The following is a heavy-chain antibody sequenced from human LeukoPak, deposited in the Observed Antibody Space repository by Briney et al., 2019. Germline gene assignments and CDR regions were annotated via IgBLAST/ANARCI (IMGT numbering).Heavy chain of an antibody. CDR2: IYYSGST. V-gene: IGHV4-39*07. CDR1: GGSISSSSYY. CDR3: ARHVDTAVVLYFDY. Sequence: SETLSLTCTVSGGSISSSSYYWGWIRQPPGKGLEWIGSIYYSGSTYYNPSLKSRVTISVDTSKNQFSLKLSSVTAADTAVYYCARHVDTAVVLYFDYWGHGALVTVSS. J-gene: IGHJ4*01. D-gene: IGHD5-18*01.